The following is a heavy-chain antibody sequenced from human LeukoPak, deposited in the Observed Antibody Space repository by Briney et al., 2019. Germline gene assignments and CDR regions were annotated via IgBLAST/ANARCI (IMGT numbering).Heavy chain of an antibody. CDR1: GFTFSNYN. CDR2: ISSSSSTI. V-gene: IGHV3-48*01. Sequence: PGGSLRLSCAASGFTFSNYNMNWVRQAPGKGLEWVSYISSSSSTIYYADSVKGRFTISRDNAKNSLYLQMSSLRAEDTAVYYCASLYGEILDYWGQGTLVTVSS. J-gene: IGHJ4*02. D-gene: IGHD4-17*01. CDR3: ASLYGEILDY.